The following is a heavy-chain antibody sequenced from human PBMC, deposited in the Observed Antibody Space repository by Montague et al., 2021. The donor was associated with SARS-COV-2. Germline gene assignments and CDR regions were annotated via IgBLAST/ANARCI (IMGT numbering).Heavy chain of an antibody. CDR2: FYHTGST. CDR3: ARKGSGRSDLAY. D-gene: IGHD1-26*01. Sequence: SETLSLTCVVSGASISTANWCSFLHLPPGEVLWIVDEFYHTGSTKYKSSLKSRVIISVDKSWNQFSLRLTSVTAADTAIYYCARKGSGRSDLAYWGQGTLVTVSS. V-gene: IGHV4-4*02. CDR1: GASISTANW. J-gene: IGHJ4*02.